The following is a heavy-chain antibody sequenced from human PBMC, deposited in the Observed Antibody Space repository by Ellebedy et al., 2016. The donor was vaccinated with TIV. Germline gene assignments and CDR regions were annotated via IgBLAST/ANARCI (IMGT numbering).Heavy chain of an antibody. J-gene: IGHJ4*02. D-gene: IGHD1-1*01. CDR1: GYSFTTYW. Sequence: GESLKISCKGSGYSFTTYWIGWVRQMPGIGLQWLGIIYPGDSETITRYSPSFQGHVTISVDNSINTAYLQWSSLKASDTAMYYCARQGERSFDFWGQGTLVTVSS. V-gene: IGHV5-51*01. CDR3: ARQGERSFDF. CDR2: IYPGDSETIT.